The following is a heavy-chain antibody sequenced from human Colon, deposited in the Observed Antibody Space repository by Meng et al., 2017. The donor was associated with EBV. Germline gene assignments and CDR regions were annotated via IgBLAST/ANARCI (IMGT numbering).Heavy chain of an antibody. Sequence: QVVLVHLAVVWEKAGGSVEFSFKDSGYIFINDARNWVVRDAGQELAWMRWINTNTGKPYYAEDFTERFVISLDASVSTAYLKISGLKAEDTALYYCARGSGDCGSTTCSTFDYWGQGSLVTVSS. J-gene: IGHJ4*02. CDR3: ARGSGDCGSTTCSTFDY. CDR1: GYIFINDA. V-gene: IGHV7-4-1*02. CDR2: INTNTGKP. D-gene: IGHD2/OR15-2a*01.